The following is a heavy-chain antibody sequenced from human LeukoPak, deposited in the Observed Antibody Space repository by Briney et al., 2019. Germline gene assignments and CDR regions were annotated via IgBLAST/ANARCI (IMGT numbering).Heavy chain of an antibody. V-gene: IGHV1-8*01. CDR1: GYTFTSYD. CDR3: ARGYGVYEDYFDY. J-gene: IGHJ4*02. CDR2: MNPNSGNT. D-gene: IGHD4-17*01. Sequence: GASVTVSRKASGYTFTSYDINWVRQATGQGLEWMGWMNPNSGNTGYAQKFQGRVTMTRNTSISTAYMELSSLRSEDTAVYYCARGYGVYEDYFDYWGQGTLVTVSS.